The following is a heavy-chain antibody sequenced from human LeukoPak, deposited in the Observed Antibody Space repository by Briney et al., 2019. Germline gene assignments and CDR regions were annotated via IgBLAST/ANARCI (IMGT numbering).Heavy chain of an antibody. Sequence: SETLSLTCTVSGGSISSSSYYWGWIRQPPGKGLEWIGSIYYSGSTYYNPSLKSRVTISVDTSKNHFSLKLSSVTAADTAVYYCARGIRYYDFWSGYYTVESYFDYWGQGTLVTVSS. CDR1: GGSISSSSYY. J-gene: IGHJ4*02. CDR3: ARGIRYYDFWSGYYTVESYFDY. V-gene: IGHV4-39*07. D-gene: IGHD3-3*01. CDR2: IYYSGST.